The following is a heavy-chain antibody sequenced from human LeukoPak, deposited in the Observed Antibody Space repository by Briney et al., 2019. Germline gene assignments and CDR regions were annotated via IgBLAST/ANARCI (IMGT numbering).Heavy chain of an antibody. Sequence: SETLSLTYTVSGGSISSGGHYWSWIRQRPGKGLEWIGYIFSSGHTYYNPSLKSRLTISVDTSENQFSLKLSSVTAADTAVYFCARLYCSSTGCPGYFDLWGRGTLVTVSS. CDR3: ARLYCSSTGCPGYFDL. CDR1: GGSISSGGHY. D-gene: IGHD2-2*01. CDR2: IFSSGHT. V-gene: IGHV4-31*03. J-gene: IGHJ2*01.